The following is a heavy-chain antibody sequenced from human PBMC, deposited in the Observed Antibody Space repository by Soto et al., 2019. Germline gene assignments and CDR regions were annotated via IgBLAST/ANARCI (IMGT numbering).Heavy chain of an antibody. CDR1: GGSISSSSYY. CDR2: IYYSGST. V-gene: IGHV4-39*01. D-gene: IGHD5-18*01. Sequence: PSETLSLTCTVSGGSISSSSYYWGWIRQPPGKGLEWIGSIYYSGSTYYNPSLKSRVTISVDTSKNQISLKLSSVTAADTAVYYCACIFSGGYGYGFYYYGMDVWGQGTTVT. CDR3: ACIFSGGYGYGFYYYGMDV. J-gene: IGHJ6*02.